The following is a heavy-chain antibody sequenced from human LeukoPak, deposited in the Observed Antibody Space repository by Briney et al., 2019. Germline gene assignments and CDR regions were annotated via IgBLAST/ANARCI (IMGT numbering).Heavy chain of an antibody. CDR1: GFNFNSYS. CDR3: ASSGCGGDCYSEKTYYLDY. CDR2: ISRSSNYI. J-gene: IGHJ4*02. V-gene: IGHV3-21*06. Sequence: GGSLRLSCTASGFNFNSYSMNWVRQAPGKGLEWVSSISRSSNYIYYADSMKGRFTISRDNAKNSVHLQMNSLSAEDTAIYYCASSGCGGDCYSEKTYYLDYWGPGTLVTVSS. D-gene: IGHD2-21*02.